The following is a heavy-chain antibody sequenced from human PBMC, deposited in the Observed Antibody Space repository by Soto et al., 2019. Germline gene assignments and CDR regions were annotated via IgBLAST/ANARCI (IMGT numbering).Heavy chain of an antibody. CDR2: ISAYNGNT. CDR3: ARSAVTTFIYYYYMDV. D-gene: IGHD4-17*01. Sequence: GASVKVSCKASGYTFTSYGVSWVRQAPGQVLELLGWISAYNGNTNYAQKLQGRVTMTTDTSTSTAYMELRSLRSDDTAVYYCARSAVTTFIYYYYMDVWGKGTTVTVSS. V-gene: IGHV1-18*01. J-gene: IGHJ6*03. CDR1: GYTFTSYG.